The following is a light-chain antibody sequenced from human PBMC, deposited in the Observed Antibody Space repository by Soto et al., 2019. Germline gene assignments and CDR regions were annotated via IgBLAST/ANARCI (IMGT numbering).Light chain of an antibody. CDR3: QQRSNWPYLT. CDR2: DAS. Sequence: EIVLTQSPDTLSLSPGERATLSCRASQSVSGYFGWYQQKPGQAPRLLIYDASNRAYGVPARFRGSGSGTNFTLTIASLVPDDFAVYYCQQRSNWPYLTFGGGTRV. J-gene: IGKJ4*01. V-gene: IGKV3-11*01. CDR1: QSVSGY.